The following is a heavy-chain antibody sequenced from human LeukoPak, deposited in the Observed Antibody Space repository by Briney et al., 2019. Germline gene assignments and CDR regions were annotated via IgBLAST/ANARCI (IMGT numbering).Heavy chain of an antibody. CDR1: GGSISSSGYY. CDR2: IYYVGST. V-gene: IGHV4-39*07. CDR3: ARDIYDSSGYYGGHYYMDV. J-gene: IGHJ6*03. D-gene: IGHD3-22*01. Sequence: PSETLSLTCTVSGGSISSSGYYWGWIRQPPGKGLEWIGNIYYVGSTYYNPSLNSRVTISVDTSKNQFSLKLSSVTAADTAVYYCARDIYDSSGYYGGHYYMDVWGKGTTVTISS.